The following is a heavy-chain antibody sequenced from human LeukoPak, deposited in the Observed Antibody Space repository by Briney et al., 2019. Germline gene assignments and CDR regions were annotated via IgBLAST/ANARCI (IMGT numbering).Heavy chain of an antibody. CDR2: ISSSGSTI. D-gene: IGHD5-12*01. V-gene: IGHV3-11*04. Sequence: GGSLRLSCAASGFTFSDYYMSWIRQAPGKGLGWVSYISSSGSTIYYADSVKGRFTVSRDNAKNSLYLQMNSLRAEDTAVYYCRSGPTRSDAFDIWGQGTMVTVSS. CDR1: GFTFSDYY. J-gene: IGHJ3*02. CDR3: RSGPTRSDAFDI.